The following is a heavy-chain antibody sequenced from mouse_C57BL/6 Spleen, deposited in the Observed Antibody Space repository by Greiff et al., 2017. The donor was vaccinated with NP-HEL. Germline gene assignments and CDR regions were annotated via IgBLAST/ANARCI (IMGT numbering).Heavy chain of an antibody. J-gene: IGHJ2*01. CDR1: GFTFSDYG. CDR3: AGDGYYYFDY. CDR2: ISSGSSTI. Sequence: DVMLVESGGGLVKPGGSLKLSCAASGFTFSDYGMHWVRQAPEKGLEWVAYISSGSSTIYYADTVKGRFTISRDNAKNTLFLQMTSLRSEDTAMYYCAGDGYYYFDYWGQGTTLTVSS. V-gene: IGHV5-17*01. D-gene: IGHD2-3*01.